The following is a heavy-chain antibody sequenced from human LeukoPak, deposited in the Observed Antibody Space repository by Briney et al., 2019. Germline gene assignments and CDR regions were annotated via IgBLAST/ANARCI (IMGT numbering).Heavy chain of an antibody. Sequence: ASVKVSCKASGYTFTSYGISWVRQAPGQGLEWMGWISAYNGNTNYAQKLQGRVTMTTDTSTSTAYMELRSLRSDDTAVYYCARDLGRQGYYGVAPTDYWGQGTLVTVSS. D-gene: IGHD5-12*01. V-gene: IGHV1-18*01. J-gene: IGHJ4*02. CDR2: ISAYNGNT. CDR3: ARDLGRQGYYGVAPTDY. CDR1: GYTFTSYG.